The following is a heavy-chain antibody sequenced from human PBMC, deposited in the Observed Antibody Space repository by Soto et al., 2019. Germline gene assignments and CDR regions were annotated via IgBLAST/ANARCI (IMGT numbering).Heavy chain of an antibody. D-gene: IGHD1-26*01. CDR2: MNPNSGNT. CDR3: ARELYSTVRFDP. J-gene: IGHJ5*02. CDR1: GYTFTSYY. Sequence: ASVKVSCKASGYTFTSYYINWVRHATGQGLEWMGWMNPNSGNTGYAQKFQGRVTMTRNTSISTAYMELSSLRSDDTAVYYCARELYSTVRFDPWGQGTLVTVSS. V-gene: IGHV1-8*01.